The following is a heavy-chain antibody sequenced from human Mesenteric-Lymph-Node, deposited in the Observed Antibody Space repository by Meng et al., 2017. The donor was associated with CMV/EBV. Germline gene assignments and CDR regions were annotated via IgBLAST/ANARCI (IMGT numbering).Heavy chain of an antibody. D-gene: IGHD6-13*01. V-gene: IGHV7-4-1*02. CDR2: ITTNTGAP. Sequence: SGYTLTSYAMNWVRQAPGQGLEWMGWITTNTGAPTYAQAFTGRFVFSLDTSVATAYLQISSLKTEDTAVYFCAKMDDLAAGGTFVDSWGQGTLVTVSS. J-gene: IGHJ4*02. CDR1: GYTLTSYA. CDR3: AKMDDLAAGGTFVDS.